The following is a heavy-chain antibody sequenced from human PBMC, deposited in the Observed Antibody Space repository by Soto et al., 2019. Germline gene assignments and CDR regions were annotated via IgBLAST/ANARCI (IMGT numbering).Heavy chain of an antibody. CDR2: ISGSGGST. Sequence: RGSLLLSCASSVFTFSIYAMGWVRQAPGRGLDRVSAISGSGGSTYYADSVKGRFTISRDNSKNTLYRQMNSLRAEDTAVYYCAKVSTNYYDSSGYYYDHQGYYFDYWGQGTMVTVSS. CDR3: AKVSTNYYDSSGYYYDHQGYYFDY. CDR1: VFTFSIYA. J-gene: IGHJ4*02. D-gene: IGHD3-22*01. V-gene: IGHV3-23*01.